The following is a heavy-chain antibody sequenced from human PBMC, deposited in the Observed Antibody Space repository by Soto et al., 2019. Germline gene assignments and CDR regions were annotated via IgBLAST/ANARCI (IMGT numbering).Heavy chain of an antibody. CDR2: IIPIFGTA. Sequence: QVQLVQSGAEVKKPGSSVKVSCKASGGTFSSYAISWVRQAPGQGLEWMGGIIPIFGTANYAQKFQGRVTITADESTSTAYMELSSLRSEDTAVYYCARAGRRVYATNYYYGTDVWGQGTTVTVSS. CDR1: GGTFSSYA. D-gene: IGHD2-8*01. CDR3: ARAGRRVYATNYYYGTDV. J-gene: IGHJ6*02. V-gene: IGHV1-69*12.